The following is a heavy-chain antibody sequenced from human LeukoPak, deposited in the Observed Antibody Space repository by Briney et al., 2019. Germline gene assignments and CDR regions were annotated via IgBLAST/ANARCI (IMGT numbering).Heavy chain of an antibody. V-gene: IGHV3-23*01. Sequence: PGGSLRLSCAASGFTFSSYAMSWVRQAPGKGLEWVSVISGSGGNTYYADSVKGRFTVSRDNSKNTVYLQINSLRTEDTAVYYCPKDSRAYSFGYIPDYWGQGTLVTVSS. J-gene: IGHJ4*02. CDR2: ISGSGGNT. CDR1: GFTFSSYA. D-gene: IGHD3-22*01. CDR3: PKDSRAYSFGYIPDY.